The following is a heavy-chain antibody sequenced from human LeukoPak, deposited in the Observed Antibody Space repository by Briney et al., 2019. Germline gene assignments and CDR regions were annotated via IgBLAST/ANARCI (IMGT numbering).Heavy chain of an antibody. CDR3: ARVYYDFWSGPHYWYFDL. CDR1: GGSISSNY. CDR2: IYYSGST. V-gene: IGHV4-59*01. D-gene: IGHD3-3*01. Sequence: SETLSLTCSVSGGSISSNYWNWIRQPPGKGLEWIGYIYYSGSTNYNPSLKSRVTISVDTSKNQFSLKLSSVTAADTAVYYCARVYYDFWSGPHYWYFDLWGRGTLVTVSS. J-gene: IGHJ2*01.